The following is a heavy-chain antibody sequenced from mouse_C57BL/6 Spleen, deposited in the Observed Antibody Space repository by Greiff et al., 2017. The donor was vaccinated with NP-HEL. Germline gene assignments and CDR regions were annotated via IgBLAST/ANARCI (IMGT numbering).Heavy chain of an antibody. V-gene: IGHV2-6*01. CDR3: ASARYDYGFAY. J-gene: IGHJ3*01. CDR2: IWGVGST. Sequence: QVQLQQSGPGLVAPSQSLSITCTVSGFSLTSYGVDWVRQSPGKGLEWLGVIWGVGSTNYNSALKSRLSISKDNSKSQVFLKMNSLQTDDTAMYYCASARYDYGFAYWGQGTLVTVSA. CDR1: GFSLTSYG. D-gene: IGHD2-4*01.